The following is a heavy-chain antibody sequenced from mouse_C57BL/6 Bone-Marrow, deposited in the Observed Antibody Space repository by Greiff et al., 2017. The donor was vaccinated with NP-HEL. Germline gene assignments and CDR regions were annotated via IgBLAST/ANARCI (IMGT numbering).Heavy chain of an antibody. CDR3: ARRPPYYGPYLYWYFDV. J-gene: IGHJ1*03. CDR1: GFSLSTSGMG. Sequence: ESGPGILQSSQTLSLTCSFSGFSLSTSGMGVSWIRQPSGKGLEWLAHIYWDDDKRYNPSLKSRLTISKDTSRNQVFLKITSVDTADTATYYCARRPPYYGPYLYWYFDVWGTGTTVTVSS. D-gene: IGHD1-1*01. V-gene: IGHV8-12*01. CDR2: IYWDDDK.